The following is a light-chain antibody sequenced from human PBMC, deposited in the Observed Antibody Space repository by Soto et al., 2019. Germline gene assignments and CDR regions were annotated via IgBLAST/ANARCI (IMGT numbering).Light chain of an antibody. V-gene: IGKV1-17*03. Sequence: DIQMTQSPSSISASVGDRVTITCRASQDINNHLEWFQQKPGKVPKRLIYAVSTLQSGVPSRFSGSGSGTEFTLTISSLQPEDFETYYCLQHEDYPLTFGGGTKVDIK. CDR1: QDINNH. J-gene: IGKJ4*01. CDR3: LQHEDYPLT. CDR2: AVS.